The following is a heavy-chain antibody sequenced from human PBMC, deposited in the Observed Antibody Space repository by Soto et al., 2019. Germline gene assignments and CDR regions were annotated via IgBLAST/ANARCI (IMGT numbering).Heavy chain of an antibody. CDR2: IYHSGST. CDR1: GGSISSGGYS. J-gene: IGHJ3*02. CDR3: ARVGYLGAFDI. V-gene: IGHV4-30-2*01. D-gene: IGHD5-18*01. Sequence: QLQLQESGSGLVKPSQTLSLTCAVSGGSISSGGYSWSWIRQPPGKGLEWIGYIYHSGSTYYNPSLQSRVTISVDRSKNQFALKLSSVTAADTAVYYCARVGYLGAFDIWGQGTMVTVSS.